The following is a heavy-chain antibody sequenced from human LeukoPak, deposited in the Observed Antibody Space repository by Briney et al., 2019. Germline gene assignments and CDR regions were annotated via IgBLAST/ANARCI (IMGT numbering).Heavy chain of an antibody. CDR3: VRDHSSIAAWIVWFDP. D-gene: IGHD6-6*01. V-gene: IGHV3-7*01. J-gene: IGHJ5*02. CDR1: GFTFSSYW. CDR2: IKQDGSEK. Sequence: PGGSLRLSCAASGFTFSSYWMSWVRQAPGKGLEWVANIKQDGSEKYYVDSVKGRFTISRDNAKNSLYLQMNSLRAEDTAVYYCVRDHSSIAAWIVWFDPWGQGTLVTVSS.